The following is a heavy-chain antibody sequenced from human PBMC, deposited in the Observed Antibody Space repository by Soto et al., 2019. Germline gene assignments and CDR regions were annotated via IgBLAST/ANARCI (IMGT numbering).Heavy chain of an antibody. CDR3: ARVTVKTKVWDY. D-gene: IGHD1-7*01. CDR2: IIPIFGTA. V-gene: IGHV1-69*13. J-gene: IGHJ4*02. Sequence: SVKVSCKASGGTFSSYAISWVRQAPGQGLEWMGGIIPIFGTANYAQKFQGRVTITADESTSTAYMELSSLRSEDTAVYYCARVTVKTKVWDYWGQGTLVTVSS. CDR1: GGTFSSYA.